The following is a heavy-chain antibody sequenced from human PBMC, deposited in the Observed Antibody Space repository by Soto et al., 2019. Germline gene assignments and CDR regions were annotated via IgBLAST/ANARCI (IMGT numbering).Heavy chain of an antibody. CDR3: AKGEYWFDT. CDR1: GLTFSRYV. V-gene: IGHV3-23*01. Sequence: EVQVLESGGGLVQPGGSLRLSCAASGLTFSRYVMNWVRQAPGKGLERVSLISGSGGSTYDADSVKGRFTITRDNSKNTLFLQMNSLRVEDTAIYYCAKGEYWFDTWGQGILVIVSS. CDR2: ISGSGGST. J-gene: IGHJ5*02.